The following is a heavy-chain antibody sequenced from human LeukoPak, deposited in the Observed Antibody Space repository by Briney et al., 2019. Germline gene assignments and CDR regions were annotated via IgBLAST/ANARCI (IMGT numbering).Heavy chain of an antibody. CDR2: ISGSGDYT. J-gene: IGHJ4*02. Sequence: GGSLRLSCAASGFTFSSHGMSWVRQAPGKGLEWVSTISGSGDYTYYADSVKGRFTISRDNARNSLYLQMNSLRAEDTAVYYCARDSRRGWELLAGTDYWGQGTLVTVSS. D-gene: IGHD1-26*01. CDR3: ARDSRRGWELLAGTDY. V-gene: IGHV3-21*01. CDR1: GFTFSSHG.